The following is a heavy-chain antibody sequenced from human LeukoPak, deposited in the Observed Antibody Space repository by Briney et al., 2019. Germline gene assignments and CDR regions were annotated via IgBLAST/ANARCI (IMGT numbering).Heavy chain of an antibody. CDR1: GFTFTNFA. CDR3: AKDTEGLVQKDGYNWFDP. Sequence: GGSLRLSCAASGFTFTNFAMHWVRQAPGKGLVWVSVIYSGGSTYYADSVKGRFTISRDNSKNTLYLQMNSLRAEDTAVYYCAKDTEGLVQKDGYNWFDPWGQGTLVTVSS. D-gene: IGHD6-6*01. J-gene: IGHJ5*02. CDR2: IYSGGST. V-gene: IGHV3-NL1*01.